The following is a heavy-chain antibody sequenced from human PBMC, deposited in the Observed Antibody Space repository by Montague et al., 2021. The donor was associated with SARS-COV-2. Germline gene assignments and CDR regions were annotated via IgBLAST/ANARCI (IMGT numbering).Heavy chain of an antibody. Sequence: SLRLSCAASGFNFSNYGMHWARQAPGKGLEWVAVISFDGRNQYYADSVRGRFTISRDNSQNTLYLETNSLRPEDTAVYYCANDPELIRGFIQSPPDDWGQGTPVTVSS. CDR2: ISFDGRNQ. CDR1: GFNFSNYG. V-gene: IGHV3-30*18. J-gene: IGHJ4*02. D-gene: IGHD3-10*01. CDR3: ANDPELIRGFIQSPPDD.